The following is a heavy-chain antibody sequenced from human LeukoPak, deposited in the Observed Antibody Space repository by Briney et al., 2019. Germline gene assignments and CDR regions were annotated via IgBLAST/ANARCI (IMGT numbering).Heavy chain of an antibody. CDR1: GGSFSGYY. CDR2: INHSGST. CDR3: ARGPPNTATDY. Sequence: SETLSLTCTVYGGSFSGYYWSWIRQPPGKGLEWIGEINHSGSTNYNPSLKSRVTISVDTSKNQFSLKLSSVTAADTAVYYCARGPPNTATDYWGQGTLVTVSS. J-gene: IGHJ4*02. V-gene: IGHV4-34*01. D-gene: IGHD5-18*01.